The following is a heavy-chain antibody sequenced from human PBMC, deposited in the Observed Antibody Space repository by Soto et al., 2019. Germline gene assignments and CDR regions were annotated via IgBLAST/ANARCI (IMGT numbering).Heavy chain of an antibody. CDR2: IIPIFGTA. CDR3: AKIGGKVATPLLYGMDV. J-gene: IGHJ6*02. CDR1: GNTFSDHF. V-gene: IGHV1-69*13. Sequence: SVKVSCKVSGNTFSDHFLHWVRQAPGQGPEWMGRIIPIFGTANYAQKFQGRVTITADESTSTAYMELSSLRSEDTAVYYCAKIGGKVATPLLYGMDVWGQGTLVTVSS. D-gene: IGHD3-10*01.